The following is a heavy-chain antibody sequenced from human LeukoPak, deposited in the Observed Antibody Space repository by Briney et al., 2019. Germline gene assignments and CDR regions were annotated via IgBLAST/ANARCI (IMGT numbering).Heavy chain of an antibody. J-gene: IGHJ4*02. V-gene: IGHV4-39*01. CDR2: VYYSGSI. CDR1: GGSISSYH. D-gene: IGHD3-22*01. CDR3: ARRVVIRSYYFDY. Sequence: PSETLSLTCTVSGGSISSYHWAWIRQPPGKGLEWIGSVYYSGSIYYNPSLKSRVTISVDTSKNQFSLKLSSVTAADTAVYYCARRVVIRSYYFDYWGQGSLVTVSS.